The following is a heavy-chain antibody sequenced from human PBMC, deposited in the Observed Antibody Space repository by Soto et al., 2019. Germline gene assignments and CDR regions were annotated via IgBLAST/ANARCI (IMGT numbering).Heavy chain of an antibody. J-gene: IGHJ5*02. CDR1: GYTFNTYG. CDR2: ISAYDGKT. V-gene: IGHV1-18*01. Sequence: AAVKVSCKTSGYTFNTYGINWVRQAPGQGLELMGWISAYDGKTTYAEKFQGRVTMTTDTSTSTAYMELRSLRSDDTAIYYCARDPHEFWTSYWFDPWGQGTTVTVSS. D-gene: IGHD3-3*01. CDR3: ARDPHEFWTSYWFDP.